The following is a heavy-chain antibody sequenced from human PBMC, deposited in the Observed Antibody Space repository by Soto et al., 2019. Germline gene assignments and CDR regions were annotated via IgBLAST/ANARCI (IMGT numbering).Heavy chain of an antibody. V-gene: IGHV1-69*01. CDR1: GGTFTTSS. Sequence: QVQLVQSGAEVKELGSSVKVSCKTSGGTFTTSSFVWVRQGPGQGLEWMGGIITIFSKTNFAPKFQGRVTFTADESTRTVYMELSRLGSEDTAIYDCATDVVRSTGGDYWGQGTLVTVSS. D-gene: IGHD7-27*01. CDR2: IITIFSKT. J-gene: IGHJ4*02. CDR3: ATDVVRSTGGDY.